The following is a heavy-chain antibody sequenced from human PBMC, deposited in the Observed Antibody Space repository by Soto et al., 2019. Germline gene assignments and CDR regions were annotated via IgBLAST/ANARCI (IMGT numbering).Heavy chain of an antibody. J-gene: IGHJ4*02. CDR1: GGTFSSYT. D-gene: IGHD3-9*01. Sequence: SVKVSCKASGGTFSSYTISWVRQAPGQGLEWMGRIIPILGIANYAQKFQGRVTITADKSTSTAYMELSSLRSEDTAVYYCATPMSHYDILTAIDYWGQGTLVTVSS. CDR2: IIPILGIA. V-gene: IGHV1-69*02. CDR3: ATPMSHYDILTAIDY.